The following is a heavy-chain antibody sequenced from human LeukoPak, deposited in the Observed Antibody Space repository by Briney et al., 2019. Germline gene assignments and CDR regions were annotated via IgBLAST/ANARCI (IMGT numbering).Heavy chain of an antibody. J-gene: IGHJ6*03. D-gene: IGHD6-6*01. V-gene: IGHV3-48*01. Sequence: PGGSLRLSCAASGFTFSSYSMNWVRQAPGTGLEWVSYISSSSSTIYYADSVKGRFTISRDNAKNSLYLQMNSLRAEDTAVYYCARGDSSSFQDMDVWGKGTTVTDSS. CDR2: ISSSSSTI. CDR1: GFTFSSYS. CDR3: ARGDSSSFQDMDV.